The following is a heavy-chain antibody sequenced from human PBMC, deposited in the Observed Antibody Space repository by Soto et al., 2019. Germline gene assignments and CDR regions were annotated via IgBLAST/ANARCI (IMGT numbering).Heavy chain of an antibody. V-gene: IGHV4-31*03. CDR3: AGAVVVITRGYYFDY. CDR2: IYYSGST. D-gene: IGHD3-22*01. CDR1: GGSISSGGYY. J-gene: IGHJ4*02. Sequence: QVQLQESGPGLVKPSQTLSLTCTVSGGSISSGGYYWSWIRQHPGKGLEWIGYIYYSGSTYYNPSLKSRVTISVDTCKNQFSLMLSSVTAADTAVYYCAGAVVVITRGYYFDYWGQGTLVTVSS.